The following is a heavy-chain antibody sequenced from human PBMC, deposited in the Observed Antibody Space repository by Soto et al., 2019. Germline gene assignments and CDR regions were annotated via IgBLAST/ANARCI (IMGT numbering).Heavy chain of an antibody. Sequence: SETLSLTCTVSGFAISGYIWSWFRQPPGKGLEWIGYIDSRGSTNYNPSLTTRVTISLDTSKNQVSLKMTSVTPADTAVYFCASGTAIQWELDCWGQGTLVTVSS. J-gene: IGHJ4*02. CDR1: GFAISGYI. CDR3: ASGTAIQWELDC. CDR2: IDSRGST. D-gene: IGHD5-18*01. V-gene: IGHV4-59*13.